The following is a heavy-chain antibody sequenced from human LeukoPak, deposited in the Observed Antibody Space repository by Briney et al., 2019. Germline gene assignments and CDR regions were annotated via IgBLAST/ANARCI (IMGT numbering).Heavy chain of an antibody. CDR3: ARSGLRFDADY. CDR2: IYYSGST. D-gene: IGHD3-3*01. Sequence: TQTLSLTCTVSGGSISSGGYYWSWIRQHPGKGLEWIGYIYYSGSTYYNPSLKSRVTISVDTSKNQFSLKLSSVTAADTAVYYCARSGLRFDADYWGQGTLVTVSS. CDR1: GGSISSGGYY. V-gene: IGHV4-31*03. J-gene: IGHJ4*02.